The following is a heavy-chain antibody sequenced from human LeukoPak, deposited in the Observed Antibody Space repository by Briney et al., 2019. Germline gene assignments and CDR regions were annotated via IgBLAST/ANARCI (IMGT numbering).Heavy chain of an antibody. CDR1: GGSIISNSYY. D-gene: IGHD3-10*01. CDR3: ASLVDYGSGSH. CDR2: IYYTGST. Sequence: SETLSLTCTVSGGSIISNSYYWGWIRQPPGKGLEWIGSIYYTGSTYYNPSLKSRVTISVDTSKNQFSLKLRSVTAADTAVYYCASLVDYGSGSHWGQGTLVTVSS. J-gene: IGHJ4*02. V-gene: IGHV4-39*01.